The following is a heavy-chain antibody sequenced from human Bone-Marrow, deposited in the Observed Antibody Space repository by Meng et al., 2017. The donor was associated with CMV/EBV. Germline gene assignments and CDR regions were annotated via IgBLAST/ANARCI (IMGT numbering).Heavy chain of an antibody. J-gene: IGHJ6*02. D-gene: IGHD3-10*01. CDR1: GFTFSSYG. CDR3: ARHYYGSGSYYTYYYYYGMDV. CDR2: ISSSSSYI. V-gene: IGHV3-21*01. Sequence: GSLRLSCAASGFTFSSYGMNWVRQAPGKGLEWVSSISSSSSYIYYADSVKGRFTISRDNAKNSLYLQMNSLRAEDTAVYYCARHYYGSGSYYTYYYYYGMDVWGQGTTVTVSS.